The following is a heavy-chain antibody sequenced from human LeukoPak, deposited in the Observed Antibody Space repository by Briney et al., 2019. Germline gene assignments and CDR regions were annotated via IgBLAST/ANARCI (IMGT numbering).Heavy chain of an antibody. Sequence: GRSLRLSCAASGFTFSSYGMHWVRQAPGKGLEWVAVISYDGSNKYYADSVKGRFTIPRDNSKNTLYLQMNSLRAEDTAVYYCARGGSVHPYYYGMDVWGQGTTVTVSS. V-gene: IGHV3-30*03. CDR1: GFTFSSYG. J-gene: IGHJ6*02. CDR3: ARGGSVHPYYYGMDV. D-gene: IGHD3-10*02. CDR2: ISYDGSNK.